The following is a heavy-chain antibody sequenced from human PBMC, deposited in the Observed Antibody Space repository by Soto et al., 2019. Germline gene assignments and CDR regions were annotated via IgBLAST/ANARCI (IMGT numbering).Heavy chain of an antibody. CDR3: ARSSGWIDD. CDR1: GGSISSYY. Sequence: QVQLQESGPGLVKPSETLSLTCTVSGGSISSYYWSWIRQPPGKGLEWIGYIYYSGSTNYNPSLKSRVTISVDTSKNQFSLKLSSVTAADTAVYYCARSSGWIDDWGQGTLVTVSS. CDR2: IYYSGST. D-gene: IGHD6-19*01. V-gene: IGHV4-59*01. J-gene: IGHJ4*02.